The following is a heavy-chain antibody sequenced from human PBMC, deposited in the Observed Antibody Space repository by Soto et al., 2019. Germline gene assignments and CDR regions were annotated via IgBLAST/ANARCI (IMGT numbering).Heavy chain of an antibody. CDR3: ATDFWSGYPPFKFDGLDV. J-gene: IGHJ6*02. CDR2: ISYDGSNK. Sequence: PGGSLRLSCAASGFTFSSYAMHWVRQAPGKGLEWVAVISYDGSNKYYADSVKGRFTISRDNSKNTLYLQMNSLRAEDTAVYYCATDFWSGYPPFKFDGLDVWGQGTTVTVSS. V-gene: IGHV3-30-3*01. CDR1: GFTFSSYA. D-gene: IGHD3-3*01.